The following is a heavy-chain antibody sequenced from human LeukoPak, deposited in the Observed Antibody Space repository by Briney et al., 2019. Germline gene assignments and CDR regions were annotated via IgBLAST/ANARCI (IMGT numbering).Heavy chain of an antibody. CDR1: GYTLTRYA. CDR2: INTNTGKP. CDR3: ARDPRAAADGKADY. D-gene: IGHD6-13*01. V-gene: IGHV7-4-1*02. Sequence: ASVKVSCKASGYTLTRYAINWVRQAPGQGLEWIGWINTNTGKPTYAQGFTGRFVFSLDTSVSTTYLQISSLKAEDTAVYYCARDPRAAADGKADYWGQGTLVTVSS. J-gene: IGHJ4*02.